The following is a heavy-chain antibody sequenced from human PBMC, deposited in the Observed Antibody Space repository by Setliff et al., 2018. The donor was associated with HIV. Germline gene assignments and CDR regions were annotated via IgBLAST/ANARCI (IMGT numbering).Heavy chain of an antibody. J-gene: IGHJ5*02. CDR2: INPKSGVA. Sequence: GASVKVSCKASGYTFTDFYIHWVRQAPGQGLEWSGRINPKSGVADYLKKFQGRVTMTTDTSTNTAHMELIRPRFDDTAVYYCARAHFLVAMTRNWFDPWGQGTLVTVSS. V-gene: IGHV1-2*06. CDR3: ARAHFLVAMTRNWFDP. D-gene: IGHD5-12*01. CDR1: GYTFTDFY.